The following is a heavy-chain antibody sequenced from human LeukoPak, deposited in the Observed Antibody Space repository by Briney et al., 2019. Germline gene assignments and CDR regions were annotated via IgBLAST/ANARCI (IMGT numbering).Heavy chain of an antibody. CDR1: GITFSSYG. CDR3: ARPHPELGVHAFDI. Sequence: GGSLRLSCAASGITFSSYGMNWVRQAPGKGLEWVSSISSTGGTTYYADSVKGRFTISRDNAKNSLYLQMNSLRAEDTAVYYCARPHPELGVHAFDIWGQGTMVTVSS. CDR2: ISSTGGTT. V-gene: IGHV3-48*04. J-gene: IGHJ3*02. D-gene: IGHD7-27*01.